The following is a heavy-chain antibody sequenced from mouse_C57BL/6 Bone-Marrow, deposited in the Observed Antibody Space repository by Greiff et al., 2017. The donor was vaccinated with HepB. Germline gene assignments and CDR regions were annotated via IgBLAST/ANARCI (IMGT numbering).Heavy chain of an antibody. Sequence: EVQLQESGAELVKPGASVKLSCTASGFNIKDYYMHWVKQRTEQGLEWIGRIDPEDGETKYAPKFQGKATITADTSSNTAYLQLSSLTSEDTAVYYCARWENLRPYYYAMDYWGQGTSVTVSS. J-gene: IGHJ4*01. CDR3: ARWENLRPYYYAMDY. CDR1: GFNIKDYY. D-gene: IGHD2-12*01. V-gene: IGHV14-2*01. CDR2: IDPEDGET.